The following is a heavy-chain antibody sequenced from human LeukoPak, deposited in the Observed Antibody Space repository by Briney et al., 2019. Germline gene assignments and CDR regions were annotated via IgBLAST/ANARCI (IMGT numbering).Heavy chain of an antibody. CDR1: GYSISSGYY. D-gene: IGHD6-19*01. CDR2: IYHSGRT. Sequence: SETLSLTCAVSGYSISSGYYWGWIRQPPGKGLEWIGSIYHSGRTYYNPSLKSRVTISVDTSKNQFSLKLSSVTAADTAVYYCATEVGQWLVRTWGQGTLVTVSS. CDR3: ATEVGQWLVRT. V-gene: IGHV4-38-2*01. J-gene: IGHJ5*02.